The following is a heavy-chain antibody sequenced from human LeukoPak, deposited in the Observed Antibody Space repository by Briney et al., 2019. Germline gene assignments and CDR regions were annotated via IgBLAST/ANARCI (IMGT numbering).Heavy chain of an antibody. CDR3: AKTYSRSPRVAFDI. Sequence: GSLRLSCAASGFTFSSYAMSWVRQAPGQGLEWVSAISGNSGGTNYADSLKGRFAISRDNSKNTPYLQMNRLRAEDTAVYYCAKTYSRSPRVAFDIWGQGTMDSVSS. D-gene: IGHD6-13*01. CDR2: ISGNSGGT. CDR1: GFTFSSYA. V-gene: IGHV3-23*01. J-gene: IGHJ3*02.